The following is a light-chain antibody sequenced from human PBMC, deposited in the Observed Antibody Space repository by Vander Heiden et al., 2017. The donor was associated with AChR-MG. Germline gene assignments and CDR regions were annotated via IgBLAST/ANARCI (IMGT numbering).Light chain of an antibody. CDR2: DDT. V-gene: IGLV3-21*03. CDR1: NIGRKR. J-gene: IGLJ3*02. CDR3: QVWDRTNDHVV. Sequence: SYVLAQPPSVSVAPGKTARITCGGTNIGRKRWDWFQRKPGQAPVVVVYDDTGRPSGIPERVSGSNSGNTATLTITRVEAGDEADYSCQVWDRTNDHVVFGGGTKLTVL.